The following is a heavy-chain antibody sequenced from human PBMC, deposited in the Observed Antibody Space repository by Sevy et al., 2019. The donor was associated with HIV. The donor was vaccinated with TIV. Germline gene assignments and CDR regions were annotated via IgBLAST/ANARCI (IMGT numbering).Heavy chain of an antibody. V-gene: IGHV6-1*01. CDR3: ARAGGGGYCSGGSCYSSYYYFYGMDV. Sequence: SQTLSLTCAISGDSVSSNSAACNWIRQSPSRGLEWLGRTYYRSKWYNDYAVSVKSRITINPDTSNNQFSLQLNSVTPGDTAVYYCARAGGGGYCSGGSCYSSYYYFYGMDVWGQGTTVTVSS. J-gene: IGHJ6*02. CDR1: GDSVSSNSAA. CDR2: TYYRSKWYN. D-gene: IGHD2-15*01.